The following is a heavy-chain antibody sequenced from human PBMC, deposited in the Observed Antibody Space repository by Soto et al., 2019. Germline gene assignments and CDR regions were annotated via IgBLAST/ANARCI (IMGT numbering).Heavy chain of an antibody. V-gene: IGHV1-3*01. CDR2: INAGNGNT. CDR3: ARDQGWWPYY. CDR1: GYTFTSYA. J-gene: IGHJ4*02. Sequence: QVQLVQSGAEVKKPGASVKVSCKASGYTFTSYAMHWVRQAPGQRLEWMGWINAGNGNTKYSQKFQGRTRDTSASTAYMERSSLRSEDTAVYYCARDQGWWPYYWGQGTLVTVSS. D-gene: IGHD2-15*01.